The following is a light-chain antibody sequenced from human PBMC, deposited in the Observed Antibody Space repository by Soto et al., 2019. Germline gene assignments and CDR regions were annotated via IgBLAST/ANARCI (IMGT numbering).Light chain of an antibody. CDR2: GVS. Sequence: VMTQSPATLSVSPGETASLSCRASQSAGNFLAWFQQKPGQAPSLLIYGVSTRATGVPVRFSGSGSGTEFTLTVNSLQSEDFAVYYCQQYNNWPHTFGQGTKVDIK. V-gene: IGKV3-15*01. J-gene: IGKJ2*01. CDR3: QQYNNWPHT. CDR1: QSAGNF.